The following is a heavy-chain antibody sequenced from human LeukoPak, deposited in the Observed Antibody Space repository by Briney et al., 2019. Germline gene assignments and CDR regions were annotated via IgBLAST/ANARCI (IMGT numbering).Heavy chain of an antibody. Sequence: PSETLSLTCTVSGGSISRYYWSWIRQPPGKGLEWSGYIYYSGSTNYNPSLKSRVTISVDTSKNQFSLKLSSVTAADTAVYYCARLQLERRDAFDIWGQGTMVTVSS. V-gene: IGHV4-59*08. CDR1: GGSISRYY. CDR3: ARLQLERRDAFDI. D-gene: IGHD1-1*01. J-gene: IGHJ3*02. CDR2: IYYSGST.